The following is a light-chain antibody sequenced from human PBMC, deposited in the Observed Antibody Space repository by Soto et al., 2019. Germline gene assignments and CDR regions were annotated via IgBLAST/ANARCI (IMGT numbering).Light chain of an antibody. CDR2: GAS. V-gene: IGKV3-15*01. J-gene: IGKJ5*01. Sequence: EIVMTQSPATLSVSPGERATLSCRASQSVSSNLAWYQQKPGQAPRLLIYGASTRATGIPARFSGSGSGTEFTLTISSLQSEDFAVYYCPQYNNWPPATFGQGTRLAI. CDR3: PQYNNWPPAT. CDR1: QSVSSN.